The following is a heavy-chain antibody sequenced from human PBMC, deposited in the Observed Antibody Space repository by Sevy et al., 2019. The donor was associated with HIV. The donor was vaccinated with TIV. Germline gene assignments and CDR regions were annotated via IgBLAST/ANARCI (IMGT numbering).Heavy chain of an antibody. CDR1: GFTFSSYG. CDR3: AKHEAATPYYYYGMDV. CDR2: ISYDGRNK. J-gene: IGHJ6*02. D-gene: IGHD2-15*01. Sequence: GESLKISCAASGFTFSSYGMHWVRQAPGKGLEWVAVISYDGRNKFYANSVKGRFTISRDNSKNTLYLQMNSLRADDTAVYYCAKHEAATPYYYYGMDVWGQGTPVTVSS. V-gene: IGHV3-30*18.